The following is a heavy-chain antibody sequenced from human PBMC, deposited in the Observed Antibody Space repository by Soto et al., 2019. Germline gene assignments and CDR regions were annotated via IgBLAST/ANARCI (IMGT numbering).Heavy chain of an antibody. CDR1: GGTFSRYI. V-gene: IGHV4-34*01. CDR2: INHSGSA. J-gene: IGHJ5*02. D-gene: IGHD3-10*01. CDR3: AGGRDTVVRGVMNWFDP. Sequence: SQTLCLTCDVYGGTFSRYIWTWIRQPPEKGLQWIGQINHSGSANYNPSLKSRVTISVHTSNSQFSLELSSVTAMDTAVYYCAGGRDTVVRGVMNWFDPWGQGTLVTVS.